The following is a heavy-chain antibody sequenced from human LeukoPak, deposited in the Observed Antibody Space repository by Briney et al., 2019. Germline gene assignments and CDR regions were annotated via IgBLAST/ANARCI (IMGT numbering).Heavy chain of an antibody. CDR3: ARGSGGCSGYDLSGFDY. D-gene: IGHD5-12*01. J-gene: IGHJ4*02. CDR1: GFTFSSYW. Sequence: SGGSLRLSCAASGFTFSSYWMSWVRQAPGKGLEWVANIKQDGSEKYYVDSVKGRFTISRDNAKNSLYLQMNSLRAEDTAVYYCARGSGGCSGYDLSGFDYWGQGTLVTVSS. CDR2: IKQDGSEK. V-gene: IGHV3-7*01.